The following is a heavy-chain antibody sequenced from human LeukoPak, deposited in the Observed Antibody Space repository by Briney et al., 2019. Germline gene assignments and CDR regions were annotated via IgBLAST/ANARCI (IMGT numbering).Heavy chain of an antibody. D-gene: IGHD6-13*01. CDR1: GGSFSGYY. CDR2: INHSGST. V-gene: IGHV4-34*01. J-gene: IGHJ1*01. CDR3: ARGRIAAAAYFQH. Sequence: SETLSLTCAVYGGSFSGYYWSWIRQPPGKGLEWIGEINHSGSTNYNPSLKSRVTISVDTSKNQFSLRLSSVTAADTAVYYCARGRIAAAAYFQHWGQGTLVTVSS.